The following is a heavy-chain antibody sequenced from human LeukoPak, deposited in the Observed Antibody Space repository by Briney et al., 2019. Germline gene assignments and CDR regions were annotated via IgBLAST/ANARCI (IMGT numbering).Heavy chain of an antibody. CDR1: GFTVSSNY. Sequence: PGGSLRLACAASGFTVSSNYMSWVRQAPGKGLEWVSVIYSGGSTYYADSVKGRFNISRDNSKNTLYLQMNSLRAEDTAVYYCAGVRGVNYYMDVWGKGTTVTISS. CDR3: AGVRGVNYYMDV. D-gene: IGHD3-10*01. J-gene: IGHJ6*03. V-gene: IGHV3-66*01. CDR2: IYSGGST.